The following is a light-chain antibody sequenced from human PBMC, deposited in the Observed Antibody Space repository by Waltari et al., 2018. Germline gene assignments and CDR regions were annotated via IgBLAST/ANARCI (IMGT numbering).Light chain of an antibody. Sequence: QSVLTQPPSVSGAPGQRVTISCTGSSSNIGAGYDVHWYQQLPGTAPKLLIYGNSKRPSGVPDRFSGSKSGPAASLAITGLQAEDEADYYCQSYDSSLSVVVFGGGTKLTVL. V-gene: IGLV1-40*01. CDR1: SSNIGAGYD. J-gene: IGLJ2*01. CDR2: GNS. CDR3: QSYDSSLSVVV.